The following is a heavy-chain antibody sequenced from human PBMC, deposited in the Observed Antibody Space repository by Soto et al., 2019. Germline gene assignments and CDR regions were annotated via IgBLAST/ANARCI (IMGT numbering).Heavy chain of an antibody. J-gene: IGHJ4*02. CDR2: IWYDGSNK. CDR3: ARDPWGVVVVAGGMDY. CDR1: GFTFSSYG. Sequence: QVQLVESGGGVVQPGRSLRLSCAASGFTFSSYGMHWVRQAPGKGLEWVAVIWYDGSNKYYADSVKGRFTISRDNSKNTLYLQMNGLRAGDTAVYYCARDPWGVVVVAGGMDYWGQGTLVTVSS. D-gene: IGHD2-15*01. V-gene: IGHV3-33*01.